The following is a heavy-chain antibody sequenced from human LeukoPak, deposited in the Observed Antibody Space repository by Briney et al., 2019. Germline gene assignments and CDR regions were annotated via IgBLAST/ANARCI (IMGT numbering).Heavy chain of an antibody. CDR3: ARSACASTSCSSFYGMDV. D-gene: IGHD2-2*01. J-gene: IGHJ6*02. CDR2: MYYSGNT. Sequence: SETLSLTCTVSGGSISSSSFYWGWIRQPPGKGLEWIGTMYYSGNTYYNPSLKSRVTISVDASTNQCSLKLTSVTAADTAVYYCARSACASTSCSSFYGMDVWGQGTTVAVSS. V-gene: IGHV4-39*01. CDR1: GGSISSSSFY.